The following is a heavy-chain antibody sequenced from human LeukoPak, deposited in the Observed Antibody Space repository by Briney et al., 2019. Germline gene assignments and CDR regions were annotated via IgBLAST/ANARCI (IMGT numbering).Heavy chain of an antibody. CDR3: ARDRPNYYYDSSGPFDY. Sequence: ASVKVSCKASGGTFSSYAISWVRQAPGQGLEWMGGIIPIFGTANYAQKFQGRVTMTTDTSTSTAYMELRSLRSDDTAVYYCARDRPNYYYDSSGPFDYWGQGTLVTVSS. CDR2: IIPIFGTA. V-gene: IGHV1-69*05. J-gene: IGHJ4*02. D-gene: IGHD3-22*01. CDR1: GGTFSSYA.